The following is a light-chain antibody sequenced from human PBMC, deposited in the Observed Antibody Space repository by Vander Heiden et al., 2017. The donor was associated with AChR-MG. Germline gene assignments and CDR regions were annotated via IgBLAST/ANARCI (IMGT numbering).Light chain of an antibody. CDR1: SSDVGGYNY. J-gene: IGLJ3*02. V-gene: IGLV2-11*01. CDR3: CSYAGSYTCV. Sequence: QSALTQPRSVSGSPGQSVTISCTGTSSDVGGYNYVSGDQQQPGNAPKLMIYDVSKRTSGVPDRCSGSKAGTTASPTSSGLQAEDEAYYYGCSYAGSYTCVFGGGTKLTVL. CDR2: DVS.